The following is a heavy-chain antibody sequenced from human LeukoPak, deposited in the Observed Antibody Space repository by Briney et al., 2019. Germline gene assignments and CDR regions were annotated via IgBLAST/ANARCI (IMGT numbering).Heavy chain of an antibody. CDR3: ARQTFGVLYFDS. J-gene: IGHJ4*02. V-gene: IGHV4-61*02. CDR1: GGSISRGSYY. Sequence: SQTLSLTCIVSGGSISRGSYYWSWIRQPAGKGLEWMGRIYNSGSTNYNPSLKSRVTISTDMSKNQVSLTLSSVTAADTAVYYCARQTFGVLYFDSWGQGTLVIVSS. CDR2: IYNSGST. D-gene: IGHD3-10*01.